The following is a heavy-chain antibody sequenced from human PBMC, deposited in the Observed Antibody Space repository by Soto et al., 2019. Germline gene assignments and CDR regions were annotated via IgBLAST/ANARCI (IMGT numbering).Heavy chain of an antibody. CDR2: FDPEDGET. CDR1: GYTLTELS. D-gene: IGHD6-13*01. V-gene: IGHV1-24*01. Sequence: ASVKVSCKVSGYTLTELSMHWVRQAPGKGLEWMGGFDPEDGETIYAQKFQGRVTMTEDTSTDTAYMELSSLRSEDTAVYYCATERIITGAGIPRRAFDIWGQGTMVTVSS. J-gene: IGHJ3*02. CDR3: ATERIITGAGIPRRAFDI.